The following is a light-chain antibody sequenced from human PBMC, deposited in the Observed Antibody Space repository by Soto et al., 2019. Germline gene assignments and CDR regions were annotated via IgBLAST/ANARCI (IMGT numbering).Light chain of an antibody. CDR2: DDT. V-gene: IGLV3-21*02. J-gene: IGLJ3*02. CDR1: NIGSKS. Sequence: SYELTQTPSVSVAPGQKAWVTCGGSNIGSKSVHWYQQRPGQAPVLVVHDDTDRPSGIPDRYSGSNSGNTATLTINRVEAGDEADYYCQVWDSGTDQWVFGGGTQLTVL. CDR3: QVWDSGTDQWV.